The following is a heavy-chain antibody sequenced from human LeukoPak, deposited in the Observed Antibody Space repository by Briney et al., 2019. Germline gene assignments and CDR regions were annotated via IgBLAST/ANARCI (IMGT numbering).Heavy chain of an antibody. CDR1: GGSISSGSYY. Sequence: SQTLSLTCTVSGGSISSGSYYWSWIRQPAGKGLEWIGRIYTSGSTNYNPSLKSRVTISVDKSKNQFSLKLSSVTAADTAVYYCARDVVRGVFDYWGQGTLVTVSS. D-gene: IGHD3-10*01. CDR3: ARDVVRGVFDY. V-gene: IGHV4-61*02. J-gene: IGHJ4*02. CDR2: IYTSGST.